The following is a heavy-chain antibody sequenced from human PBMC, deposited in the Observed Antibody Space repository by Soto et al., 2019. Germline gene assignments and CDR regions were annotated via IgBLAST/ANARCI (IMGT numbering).Heavy chain of an antibody. CDR2: ISAYNGNA. J-gene: IGHJ4*02. CDR3: ARVGTYCTGISCFDY. D-gene: IGHD2-8*02. CDR1: GYTFTNSG. Sequence: ASGKASCKASGYTFTNSGISWVRQAPGQGLEWMGWISAYNGNADFAQNLQDRVTMTADTSTTIAYMELRSLTSDDTAVYYCARVGTYCTGISCFDYWGQGTQVTVSS. V-gene: IGHV1-18*01.